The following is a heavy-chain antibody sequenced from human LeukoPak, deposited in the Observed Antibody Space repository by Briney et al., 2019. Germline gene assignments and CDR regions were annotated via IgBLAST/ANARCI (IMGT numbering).Heavy chain of an antibody. Sequence: SETLSLTCAVHGGSFSGYYWSWIRQPPGKGLEWSGEINHSGSTNYNPSLKSRVTISVDTSKNQFSLKLSSVTAADTAVYYCARGGADIVVVPAAPANWFDPWGQGTLVTVSS. D-gene: IGHD2-2*01. J-gene: IGHJ5*02. CDR1: GGSFSGYY. CDR3: ARGGADIVVVPAAPANWFDP. V-gene: IGHV4-34*01. CDR2: INHSGST.